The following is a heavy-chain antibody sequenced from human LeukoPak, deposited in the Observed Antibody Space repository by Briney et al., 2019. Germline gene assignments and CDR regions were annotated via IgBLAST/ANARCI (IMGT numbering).Heavy chain of an antibody. CDR1: GGSISSGGYY. CDR3: ARVTMVVVVIDY. Sequence: SQTLSLTCTVSGGSISSGGYYWSWIRQHSGRGLEWIGYIYDSGSTYYNPSLKSRVTISVDTSKNHFSLKLSSVTAADTAVYYCARVTMVVVVIDYWGQGTLITVSS. D-gene: IGHD3-22*01. CDR2: IYDSGST. V-gene: IGHV4-31*03. J-gene: IGHJ4*02.